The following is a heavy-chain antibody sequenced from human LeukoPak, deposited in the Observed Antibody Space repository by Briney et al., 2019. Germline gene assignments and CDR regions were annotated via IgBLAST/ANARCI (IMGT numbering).Heavy chain of an antibody. J-gene: IGHJ6*03. D-gene: IGHD6-13*01. CDR2: INHSGSA. CDR3: ARLYSSSWYGYYYYYMDV. Sequence: PSETLSLTCAVYGGSFSNYYWTWIRQPPGKGLEWIGEINHSGSARYNPSLKSRVIISVDTSKNQFSLKLSSVTAADTAVYYCARLYSSSWYGYYYYYMDVWGKGTTVTISS. V-gene: IGHV4-34*01. CDR1: GGSFSNYY.